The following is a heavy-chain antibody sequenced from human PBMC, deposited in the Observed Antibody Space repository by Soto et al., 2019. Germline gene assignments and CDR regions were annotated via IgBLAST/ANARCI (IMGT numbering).Heavy chain of an antibody. J-gene: IGHJ5*02. CDR2: ISDSGGSP. D-gene: IGHD2-8*02. CDR3: ARYALGLSPWWYNWFDR. V-gene: IGHV3-23*01. Sequence: VQLLESGGGLVQPGGSLRLSCAASGFTFSSYAMNWVRQTPGEGLEWVSGISDSGGSPYYADSVKGCFTISRDNSKNARYLQMYSLRAQDTSVYYCARYALGLSPWWYNWFDRWGQGTLVSVSS. CDR1: GFTFSSYA.